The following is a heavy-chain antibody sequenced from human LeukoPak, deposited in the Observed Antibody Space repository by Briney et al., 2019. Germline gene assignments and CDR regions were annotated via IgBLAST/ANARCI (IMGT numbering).Heavy chain of an antibody. V-gene: IGHV3-23*01. CDR2: ISNSDGKT. Sequence: GGSLRLSCAASGFTFRSYSMNWVRQAPGKGLEWVSTISNSDGKTYYAESVKGRFTISRDNSKNTLYLQMNSLTAEDTAIYYCAKATGTLGNWDQGTLVTVSS. J-gene: IGHJ4*02. CDR1: GFTFRSYS. CDR3: AKATGTLGN. D-gene: IGHD1-1*01.